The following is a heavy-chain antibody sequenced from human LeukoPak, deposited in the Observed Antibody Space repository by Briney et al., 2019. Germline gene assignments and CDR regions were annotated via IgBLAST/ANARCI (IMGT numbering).Heavy chain of an antibody. CDR1: GYSFTNYW. CDR2: IYPGNSET. Sequence: GESLKISCKGSGYSFTNYWIGWVRQMPGKGLEWKGIIYPGNSETRYSPSFQGQVTIAADKSISTAYLQWSSLKASDTAIYYCARHVRDAYNRRFDYWGQGTLVTVSS. J-gene: IGHJ4*02. D-gene: IGHD5-24*01. CDR3: ARHVRDAYNRRFDY. V-gene: IGHV5-51*01.